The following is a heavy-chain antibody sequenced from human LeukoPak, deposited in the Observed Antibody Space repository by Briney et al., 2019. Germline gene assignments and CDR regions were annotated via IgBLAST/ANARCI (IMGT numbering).Heavy chain of an antibody. J-gene: IGHJ4*02. D-gene: IGHD3-16*02. CDR2: INNDGSST. Sequence: GGSLRLSCAASGFTFSSYWMHWVRQAPGKGLVWVSHINNDGSSTSYADPVKGRFTISRDNAKNTLYLQMNSLRAEDTAVYYCTRDIGAFDYWGQGTLVTVSS. CDR1: GFTFSSYW. V-gene: IGHV3-74*01. CDR3: TRDIGAFDY.